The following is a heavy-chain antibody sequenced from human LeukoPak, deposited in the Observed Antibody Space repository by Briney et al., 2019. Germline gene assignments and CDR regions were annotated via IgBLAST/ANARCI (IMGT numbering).Heavy chain of an antibody. D-gene: IGHD2-2*01. Sequence: GGSLRLSCAASGFTFSSYGMHWVRQAPGKGLEWVAVISYDGSNKYYADSVKGRFTISRDNSKSTLYLQMNSLRAEDTAVYYCAKVGGGYCSSTSCYDYWGQGTLVTVSS. J-gene: IGHJ4*02. V-gene: IGHV3-30*18. CDR2: ISYDGSNK. CDR3: AKVGGGYCSSTSCYDY. CDR1: GFTFSSYG.